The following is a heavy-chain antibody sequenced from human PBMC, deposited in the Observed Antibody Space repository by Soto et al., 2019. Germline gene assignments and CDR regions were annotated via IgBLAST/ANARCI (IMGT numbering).Heavy chain of an antibody. V-gene: IGHV1-2*04. D-gene: IGHD2-8*01. CDR1: GYSFTDYH. Sequence: ASVKVSCKASGYSFTDYHIHWVRQDPGQGLEWLGRINPKSGGTSTAQKFQGWVTMTTDTSISTASMELTSLTSDDTAIYYCARGDSTDCSNGVCSFFYNHDMDVWGQGTTVTVSS. J-gene: IGHJ6*02. CDR3: ARGDSTDCSNGVCSFFYNHDMDV. CDR2: INPKSGGT.